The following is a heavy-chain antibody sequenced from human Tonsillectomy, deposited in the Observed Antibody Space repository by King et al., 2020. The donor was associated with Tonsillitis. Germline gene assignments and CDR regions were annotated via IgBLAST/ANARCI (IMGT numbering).Heavy chain of an antibody. D-gene: IGHD3-10*01. CDR3: AKTMVRGVIRPLAGLRGFDY. CDR2: ISGSGGST. CDR1: GFTFSSYA. Sequence: VQLVESGGGLVQPGGSLRLSCAASGFTFSSYAMSWVRQAPGKGLEWVSAISGSGGSTYYADSVKGRFTISRDNSKNTLYLQMNSLRAEDTAVYYCAKTMVRGVIRPLAGLRGFDYWGQGTLVTVSS. V-gene: IGHV3-23*04. J-gene: IGHJ4*02.